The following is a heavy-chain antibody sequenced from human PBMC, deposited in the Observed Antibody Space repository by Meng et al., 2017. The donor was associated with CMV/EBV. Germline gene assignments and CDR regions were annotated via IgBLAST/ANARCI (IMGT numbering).Heavy chain of an antibody. CDR2: ISYDGSNK. Sequence: LSLTCAASGFTFSSYAMHWVRQAPGKGLEWVAVISYDGSNKHYADSVKGRFTISRDNSKNTLYLQMNSLRAEDTAVYYCARDRGEADAFDIWGQGTMVTVSS. V-gene: IGHV3-30*04. J-gene: IGHJ3*02. D-gene: IGHD3-10*01. CDR3: ARDRGEADAFDI. CDR1: GFTFSSYA.